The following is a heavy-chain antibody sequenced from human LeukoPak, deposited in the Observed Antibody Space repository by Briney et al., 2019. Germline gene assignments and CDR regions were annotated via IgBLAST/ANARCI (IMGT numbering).Heavy chain of an antibody. D-gene: IGHD3-22*01. CDR2: ISGSGDNT. Sequence: GGSLRLSCAASGFTFSSYAMSWVCQAPGKGLEWVSGISGSGDNTYYADSVKGRFTISRDNFKNTLYVQVNSLGTEDTAAYYCAKGSYYDSSGSFYFDYWGQGTLVTVSS. V-gene: IGHV3-23*01. CDR3: AKGSYYDSSGSFYFDY. CDR1: GFTFSSYA. J-gene: IGHJ4*02.